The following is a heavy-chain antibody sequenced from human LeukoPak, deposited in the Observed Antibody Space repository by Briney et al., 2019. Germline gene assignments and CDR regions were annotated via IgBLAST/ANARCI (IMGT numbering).Heavy chain of an antibody. Sequence: SETLSLTCTVSGGSISSSSYYWGWIRQPPGKGLEWIGSIYYSGSTYYNPSLKSRVTISVDTSKNQLSLKLSSVTAADTAVYYCARGETGYSSSWYFVYWGQGTLVTVSS. J-gene: IGHJ4*02. CDR2: IYYSGST. CDR1: GGSISSSSYY. CDR3: ARGETGYSSSWYFVY. V-gene: IGHV4-39*07. D-gene: IGHD6-13*01.